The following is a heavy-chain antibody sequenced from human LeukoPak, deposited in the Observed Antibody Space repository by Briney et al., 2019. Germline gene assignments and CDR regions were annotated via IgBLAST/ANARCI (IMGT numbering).Heavy chain of an antibody. CDR1: GFTFSSYG. D-gene: IGHD3-3*01. J-gene: IGHJ3*02. CDR3: ARDRVPRNHDFWSGYYLHDAFDI. Sequence: GGSLRLSCAASGFTFSSYGMHWVRQAPGKGLEWVAVIWYDGSNKYYADSVKGRFTISRDNSKNTLYLQMNTLRAEDTAVYYCARDRVPRNHDFWSGYYLHDAFDIWGQGTMVTVSS. CDR2: IWYDGSNK. V-gene: IGHV3-33*01.